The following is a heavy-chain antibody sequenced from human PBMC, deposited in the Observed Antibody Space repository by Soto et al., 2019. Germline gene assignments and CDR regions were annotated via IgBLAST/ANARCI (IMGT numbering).Heavy chain of an antibody. Sequence: EVQLVESGGGLVRPGGSLRLSCAASGFSFSDHYMDWVRQAPGKGLEWVGRTRNKAYSFTTEYAPALKGRFTISRDDSKDSLYLQMNSLKTEDTALYYCVTSIPSSKWSCLDSWGQGTLVTVSP. V-gene: IGHV3-72*01. D-gene: IGHD6-13*01. CDR1: GFSFSDHY. CDR2: TRNKAYSFTT. J-gene: IGHJ4*02. CDR3: VTSIPSSKWSCLDS.